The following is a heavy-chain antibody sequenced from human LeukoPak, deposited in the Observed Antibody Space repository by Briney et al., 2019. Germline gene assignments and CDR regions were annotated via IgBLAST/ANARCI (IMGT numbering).Heavy chain of an antibody. CDR3: ARGPDVVLVSHWSFFDY. J-gene: IGHJ4*02. V-gene: IGHV3-64*01. D-gene: IGHD2-8*02. CDR2: ISSSGGST. Sequence: GRSLRLSCAASGFTFSSYAMHWVRQVPGKGLEYVSAISSSGGSTYYANSVKGRFTISRDNSKNTLYLQMGSLRTEDMAIYYCARGPDVVLVSHWSFFDYWGQGTLVTVSS. CDR1: GFTFSSYA.